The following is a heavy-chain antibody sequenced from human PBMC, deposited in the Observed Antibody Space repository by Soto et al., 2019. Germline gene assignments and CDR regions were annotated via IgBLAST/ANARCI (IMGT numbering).Heavy chain of an antibody. D-gene: IGHD2-15*01. Sequence: EVQLVESGGGLVQPGRSLRLSCAASGFTFDDYAMHWVRRVPGKGLEWVSSISWNSNIIGYADSVKGRFTTSRDNAKNSLYLQMNSLRPEDTALYYCAKGGPDGFCSGGRCYFAYWGQGTLVTVSS. CDR3: AKGGPDGFCSGGRCYFAY. CDR1: GFTFDDYA. V-gene: IGHV3-9*01. J-gene: IGHJ4*02. CDR2: ISWNSNII.